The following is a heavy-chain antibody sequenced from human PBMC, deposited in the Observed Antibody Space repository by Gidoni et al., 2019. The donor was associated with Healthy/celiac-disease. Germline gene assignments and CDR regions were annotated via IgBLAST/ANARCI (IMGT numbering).Heavy chain of an antibody. CDR1: GFTLDDYT. J-gene: IGHJ4*02. CDR2: ISWDGGST. D-gene: IGHD2-15*01. CDR3: AKTGEKGDIVVAAYFDY. V-gene: IGHV3-43*01. Sequence: EVQMVESEGVVVQPGGSMRLSCAASGFTLDDYTLRWVRQAPGTGLEWVSLISWDGGSTYYADSVKGRFTISRDNSKNSLYLQMNSLRTEDTALYYCAKTGEKGDIVVAAYFDYWGQGTLVTVSS.